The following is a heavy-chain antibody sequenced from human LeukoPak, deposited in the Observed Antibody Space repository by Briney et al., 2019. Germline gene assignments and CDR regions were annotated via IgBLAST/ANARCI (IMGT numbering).Heavy chain of an antibody. CDR3: TTVLGGLRFFDH. CDR2: IQSETDGGTT. J-gene: IGHJ4*02. V-gene: IGHV3-15*07. Sequence: GGSLRLSCAASGFIFRNVWMNWARQAPGKGLEWVGRIQSETDGGTTDYAAPMKGRFTISRDDSKMMLYLQMNSLQTEDTAVYFCTTVLGGLRFFDHWGQGTAVTVSS. CDR1: GFIFRNVW.